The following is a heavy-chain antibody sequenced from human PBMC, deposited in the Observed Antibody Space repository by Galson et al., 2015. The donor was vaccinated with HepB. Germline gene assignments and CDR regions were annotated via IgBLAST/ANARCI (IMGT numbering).Heavy chain of an antibody. CDR2: MNPNSGNT. V-gene: IGHV1-8*01. Sequence: SVKVSCKASGYTFTSYDINWVRQATGQGLEWMGWMNPNSGNTGYAQKFQGRVTMTRNTSISTAYMELSSLRSEDTAVYYCARVPRITIFGVVISWRYFDLWGRGTLVTVSS. D-gene: IGHD3-3*01. J-gene: IGHJ2*01. CDR1: GYTFTSYD. CDR3: ARVPRITIFGVVISWRYFDL.